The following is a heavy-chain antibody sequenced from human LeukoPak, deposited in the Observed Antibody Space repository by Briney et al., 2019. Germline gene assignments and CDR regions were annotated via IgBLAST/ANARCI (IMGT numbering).Heavy chain of an antibody. Sequence: PSETLSLTCAVYGGSFSGYFWTWIRQSPGKGLEWIGEINHSGSTNYNPSLKSRVTISVDTSKNQFSLKLSSVTAADTAVYYCARFPPYYYGSGSSFDYWGQGTLVTVSS. CDR2: INHSGST. CDR1: GGSFSGYF. J-gene: IGHJ4*02. D-gene: IGHD3-10*01. CDR3: ARFPPYYYGSGSSFDY. V-gene: IGHV4-34*01.